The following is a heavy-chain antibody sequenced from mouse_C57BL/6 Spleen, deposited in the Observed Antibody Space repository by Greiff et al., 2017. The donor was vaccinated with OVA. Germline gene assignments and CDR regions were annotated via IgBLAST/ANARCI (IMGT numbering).Heavy chain of an antibody. Sequence: EVKLMESGGGLVKPGGSLKLSCAASGFTFSSYTMSWVRQTPEKRLEWVATISGGGGNTYYPDSVKGRFTISRDNAKNTLYLQMSSLRSEDTALYYCARHKGQLGNYFDYWGQGTTLTVSS. CDR1: GFTFSSYT. CDR3: ARHKGQLGNYFDY. CDR2: ISGGGGNT. D-gene: IGHD4-1*02. J-gene: IGHJ2*01. V-gene: IGHV5-9*01.